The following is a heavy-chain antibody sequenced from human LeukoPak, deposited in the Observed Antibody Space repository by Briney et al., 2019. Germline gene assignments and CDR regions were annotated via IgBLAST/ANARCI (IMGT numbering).Heavy chain of an antibody. Sequence: SETLSLTCTVSGDSLSRSSWSWIRQSPGGGLVWIGYMFYGGTTNHNPSLTGRVTMSMVTSKDQFSLSLSSVTAADTAVYFCVRHWVHDFGGSDWYFDLWGRGTLVTVSS. D-gene: IGHD4-23*01. CDR3: VRHWVHDFGGSDWYFDL. CDR2: MFYGGTT. J-gene: IGHJ2*01. CDR1: GDSLSRSS. V-gene: IGHV4-59*08.